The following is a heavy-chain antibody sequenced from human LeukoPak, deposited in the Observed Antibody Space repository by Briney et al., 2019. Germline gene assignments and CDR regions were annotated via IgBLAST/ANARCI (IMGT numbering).Heavy chain of an antibody. Sequence: GGSLRLSCATSGFSFSSYAMSWVRQAPGKGLEWVSAVSSSDDGRYYAASARRRFTVSRDNSKNTLYVQMKRLRAEDTGVYYCAKDFVVVPGNVNYFDYWGQGTLVTVSS. CDR2: VSSSDDGR. CDR3: AKDFVVVPGNVNYFDY. D-gene: IGHD2-21*02. J-gene: IGHJ4*02. CDR1: GFSFSSYA. V-gene: IGHV3-23*01.